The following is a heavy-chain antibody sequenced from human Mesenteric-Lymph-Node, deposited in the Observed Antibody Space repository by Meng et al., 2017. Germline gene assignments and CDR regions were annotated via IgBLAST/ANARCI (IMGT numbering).Heavy chain of an antibody. Sequence: QVPLQESGPGLVRPSETLFLPCTVSGGSISSVYWWTWVRQSPGKGLEWIGEIYHSGSTNYNPSLKSRVTISVDKSKNQFSLKLTSVTAADTAVYYCARGGYYSFDYWGQGTLVTVSS. CDR1: GGSISSVYW. CDR3: ARGGYYSFDY. D-gene: IGHD5-18*01. V-gene: IGHV4-4*02. J-gene: IGHJ4*02. CDR2: IYHSGST.